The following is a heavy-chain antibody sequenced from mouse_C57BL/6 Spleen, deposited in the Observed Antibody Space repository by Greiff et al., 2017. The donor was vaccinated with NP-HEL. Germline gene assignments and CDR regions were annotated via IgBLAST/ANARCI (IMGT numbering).Heavy chain of an antibody. Sequence: EVQLQQSGAELVKPGASVKLSCSASGFNIKDYYMHWVKQRTEQGLEWFGRTDPEDGDTKYAPKFQGKATITADTSSNTAYLQLSSLTSEDSAVYYCARCTTVVATAGYWGQGTTLTVSS. CDR2: TDPEDGDT. V-gene: IGHV14-2*01. CDR1: GFNIKDYY. D-gene: IGHD1-1*01. CDR3: ARCTTVVATAGY. J-gene: IGHJ2*01.